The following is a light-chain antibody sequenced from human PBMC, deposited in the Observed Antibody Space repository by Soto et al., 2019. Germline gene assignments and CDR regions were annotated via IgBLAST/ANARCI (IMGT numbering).Light chain of an antibody. J-gene: IGKJ5*01. Sequence: EIVLTQSPATLSLAPGERATLSCRASQTVTSNYLVWYQQKPGQAPRLLIYGASSRATGIPDRFSGSGSGTDFTLTISRLEPADFAVYYCQQYGTSPITFGQGTRLEIK. CDR3: QQYGTSPIT. CDR2: GAS. CDR1: QTVTSNY. V-gene: IGKV3-20*01.